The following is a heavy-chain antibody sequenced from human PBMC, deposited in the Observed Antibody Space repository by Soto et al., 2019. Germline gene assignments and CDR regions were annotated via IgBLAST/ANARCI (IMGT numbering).Heavy chain of an antibody. Sequence: EVQLVESGGGLVQPGGSLRLSCEAPGLTFSTYWLHWVRQVQGEGLVWVSRIKGDESTTNYADSVKGRFTVSRDNARNTLYLQINSLRPEDTAIYYCARGGLYAYYQDNWGQGTLVTVSS. V-gene: IGHV3-74*01. CDR3: ARGGLYAYYQDN. CDR1: GLTFSTYW. CDR2: IKGDESTT. J-gene: IGHJ4*02. D-gene: IGHD3-16*01.